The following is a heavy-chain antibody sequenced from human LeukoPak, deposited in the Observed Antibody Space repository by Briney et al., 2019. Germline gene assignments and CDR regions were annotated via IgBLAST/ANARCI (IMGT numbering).Heavy chain of an antibody. CDR2: IRYDGSNK. Sequence: GGSLRLSCAASGFTFSSYVMHWVRQAPGKGLEWVAFIRYDGSNKYYADSVKGRFTISRDNSKNTLYLQMNSLRAEDTAVYYCAKDLAYWGSNYYYYGMDVWGQGNTVTVSS. J-gene: IGHJ6*02. CDR3: AKDLAYWGSNYYYYGMDV. V-gene: IGHV3-30*02. CDR1: GFTFSSYV. D-gene: IGHD7-27*01.